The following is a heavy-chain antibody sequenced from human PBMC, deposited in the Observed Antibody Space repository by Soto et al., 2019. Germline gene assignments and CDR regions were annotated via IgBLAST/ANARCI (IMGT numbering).Heavy chain of an antibody. CDR3: ARQRTTVVTQAYFDH. CDR2: IYYSGRT. Sequence: SETLSLTCTVSGGSISSSSSYYWGWIRQPPGKGLEWIGSIYYSGRTYYNPSFKSRVTISIDTSKNQFSLKLSSVTATDTAVYYCARQRTTVVTQAYFDHWGQGALVTVSS. J-gene: IGHJ4*02. CDR1: GGSISSSSSYY. V-gene: IGHV4-39*01. D-gene: IGHD2-21*02.